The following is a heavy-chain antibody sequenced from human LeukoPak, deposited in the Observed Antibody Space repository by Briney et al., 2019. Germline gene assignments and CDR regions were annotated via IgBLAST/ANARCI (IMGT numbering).Heavy chain of an antibody. V-gene: IGHV5-51*01. CDR3: ARERYSSLDAFDI. CDR2: IFPGDSDT. D-gene: IGHD6-13*01. CDR1: GYSFTSYW. Sequence: GESLKISCEGSGYSFTSYWIGWVRQMPGLGLEWMGIIFPGDSDTRYSLSFQGQVTISADKSISTAYLQWSSLKASDTAMYYCARERYSSLDAFDIWGQGTMVTVSS. J-gene: IGHJ3*02.